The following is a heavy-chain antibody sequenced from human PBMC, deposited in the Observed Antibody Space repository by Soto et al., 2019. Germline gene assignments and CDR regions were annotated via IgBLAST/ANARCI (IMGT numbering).Heavy chain of an antibody. J-gene: IGHJ6*02. D-gene: IGHD2-2*02. CDR1: GYTFSGYY. CDR3: ARSLTEGYCTITGCYTRPLYGMDV. Sequence: KVSCKASGYTFSGYYIHWLRQAPGQGLEWMGWINPNSGGTNYAQKFQGRVTVTRDTPTSTAYMELSRLTSDDTAVYYCARSLTEGYCTITGCYTRPLYGMDVWGQGTTVTVSS. V-gene: IGHV1-2*02. CDR2: INPNSGGT.